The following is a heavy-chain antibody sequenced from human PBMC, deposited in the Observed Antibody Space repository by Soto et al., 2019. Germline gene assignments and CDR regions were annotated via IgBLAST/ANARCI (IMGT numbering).Heavy chain of an antibody. CDR3: ASSILVVIPNPDPFAI. J-gene: IGHJ3*02. CDR1: GGSISSSSYY. Sequence: QLQLQESGPGLVKPSETLSLTCTVSGGSISSSSYYWGWIRQPPGKGLEWIGSIYYSGSTYYNPSLKSRVTISLDTSHTHFPLKLSSVTAADTAVYYCASSILVVIPNPDPFAIWGQGTMVTVSS. CDR2: IYYSGST. D-gene: IGHD3-22*01. V-gene: IGHV4-39*02.